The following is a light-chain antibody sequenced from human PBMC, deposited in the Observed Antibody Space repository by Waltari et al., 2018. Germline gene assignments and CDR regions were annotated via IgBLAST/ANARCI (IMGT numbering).Light chain of an antibody. J-gene: IGLJ1*01. CDR1: KLGNTF. Sequence: SSGLTQPPSVSVSTGQTATITCSGSKLGNTFASWYQQRPGQSPVLVIYQDKKRPSGLPGRFSGSNSGYTATLTISGAFPMDEADYYCLAWDFSTAWTFGTGTRVTVL. V-gene: IGLV3-1*01. CDR3: LAWDFSTAWT. CDR2: QDK.